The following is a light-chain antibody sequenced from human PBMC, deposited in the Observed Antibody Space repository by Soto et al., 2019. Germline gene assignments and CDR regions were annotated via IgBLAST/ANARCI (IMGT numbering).Light chain of an antibody. CDR2: SNN. Sequence: QSVLTQPPSVSGAPGQRVTISCTGSSSNIGAGHAVHWYQQLPGTAPKLLIYSNNQRPSGVPDRFSGSKSGTSASLAISGLQSEDEADYYCAAWDDSLNGYVVFGGGTKLTVL. J-gene: IGLJ2*01. CDR3: AAWDDSLNGYVV. CDR1: SSNIGAGHA. V-gene: IGLV1-44*01.